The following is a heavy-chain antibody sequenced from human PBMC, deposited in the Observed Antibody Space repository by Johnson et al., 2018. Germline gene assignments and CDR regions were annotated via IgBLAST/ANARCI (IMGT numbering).Heavy chain of an antibody. CDR3: ARGEGNYYYYYMDV. CDR1: GGSISSYY. CDR2: IYYSGST. J-gene: IGHJ6*03. V-gene: IGHV4-59*01. D-gene: IGHD3-10*01. Sequence: QVQLQESGPGLAKPSETLSLTCTVSGGSISSYYWSWIRQPPGKGLEWIGYIYYSGSTNYNHPLKSRVTISVDTSKHQFSLKLRSVTAADTAVYYCARGEGNYYYYYMDVWGKGTTVTVSS.